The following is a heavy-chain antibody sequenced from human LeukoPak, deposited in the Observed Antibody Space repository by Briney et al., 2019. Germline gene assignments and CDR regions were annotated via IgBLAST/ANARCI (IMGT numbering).Heavy chain of an antibody. V-gene: IGHV4-39*07. CDR3: ARGTLYRGWSYYLDF. CDR1: GDSISLSFYY. D-gene: IGHD6-19*01. Sequence: SGTLSLTCSVSGDSISLSFYYWGWLRQPPGKALEWIGSVYYSGTTSYNPSLKSRVTISVDMSKNHFSLRLRSVTAADTAMYYCARGTLYRGWSYYLDFWGQGSQVTVSS. J-gene: IGHJ4*02. CDR2: VYYSGTT.